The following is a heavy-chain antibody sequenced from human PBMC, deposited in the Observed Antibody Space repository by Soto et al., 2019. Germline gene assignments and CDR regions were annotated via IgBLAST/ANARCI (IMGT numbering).Heavy chain of an antibody. CDR1: GYTLTELS. Sequence: ASVKVSCKVSGYTLTELSMHWVRQAPGKGLEWMGGFDPEDGETIYAQKFQGRVTMTEDTSANTAYMELSSLRSEDTAVYYCATSSTFLGSYRDAFDIWGQGTMVTVSS. V-gene: IGHV1-24*01. CDR3: ATSSTFLGSYRDAFDI. CDR2: FDPEDGET. D-gene: IGHD3-16*02. J-gene: IGHJ3*02.